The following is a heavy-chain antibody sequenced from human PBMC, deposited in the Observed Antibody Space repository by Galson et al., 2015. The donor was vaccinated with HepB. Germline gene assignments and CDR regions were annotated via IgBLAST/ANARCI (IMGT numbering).Heavy chain of an antibody. Sequence: SLRLSCAASGFTFSSYGMHWVRRAPGKGLEWVAVISYDGSNKYYADSVKGRFTISRDNSKNTLYLQMNSLRAEDTAVYYCAKATDAVVTPAGLGYWGQGTLVTVSS. CDR1: GFTFSSYG. D-gene: IGHD4-23*01. CDR3: AKATDAVVTPAGLGY. J-gene: IGHJ4*02. V-gene: IGHV3-30*18. CDR2: ISYDGSNK.